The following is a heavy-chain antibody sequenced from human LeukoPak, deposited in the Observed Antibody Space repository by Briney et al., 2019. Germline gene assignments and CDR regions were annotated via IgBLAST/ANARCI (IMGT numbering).Heavy chain of an antibody. D-gene: IGHD6-19*01. Sequence: GRSLRLSCAASGFTFSTYGMHWVRQAPGKGLEWVAVISYDGSNKYYAESVKGRFTISRDTSKNTLYLQMNSLRAEDTAVYYCARVRKYSSGWYDAFDIWGQGTMVTVSS. CDR1: GFTFSTYG. J-gene: IGHJ3*02. V-gene: IGHV3-30*03. CDR3: ARVRKYSSGWYDAFDI. CDR2: ISYDGSNK.